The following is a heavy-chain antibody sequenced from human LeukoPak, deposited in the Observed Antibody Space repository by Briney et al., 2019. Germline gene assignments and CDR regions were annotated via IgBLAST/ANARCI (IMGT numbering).Heavy chain of an antibody. Sequence: ASVKVSCKASGYTFTNYAMHWVRQAPGQGLEWMGWINPNSGGTNYAQKFQGRVTMTRDTSISTAYMELSRLRSDDTAVYYCARGITYYYDSSGYYPPNYWGQGTLVTVSS. D-gene: IGHD3-22*01. CDR2: INPNSGGT. J-gene: IGHJ4*02. V-gene: IGHV1-2*02. CDR3: ARGITYYYDSSGYYPPNY. CDR1: GYTFTNYA.